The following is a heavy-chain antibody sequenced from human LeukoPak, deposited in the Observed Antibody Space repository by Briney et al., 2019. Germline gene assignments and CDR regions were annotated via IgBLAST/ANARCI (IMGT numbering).Heavy chain of an antibody. CDR2: INPSGGST. CDR3: ARDRGYYDFWTGLNWFDP. J-gene: IGHJ5*02. D-gene: IGHD3-3*01. CDR1: GYTFTSYY. V-gene: IGHV1-46*01. Sequence: GASVKVSCKASGYTFTSYYTHWVRQAPGQGLEWMGIINPSGGSTSYAQKFQGRVTMTRDTSTSTVYMELSSLRPEDTAVYYCARDRGYYDFWTGLNWFDPWGQGTPVTVSS.